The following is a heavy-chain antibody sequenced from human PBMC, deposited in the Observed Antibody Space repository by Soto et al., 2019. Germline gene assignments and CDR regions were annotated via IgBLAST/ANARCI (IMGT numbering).Heavy chain of an antibody. J-gene: IGHJ6*02. V-gene: IGHV1-46*03. CDR2: INPSGGTT. CDR3: ARVQISGYSSSLYGMDV. CDR1: GYTFTSYY. Sequence: QVQLVQSGAEVKKPGASVKVSCKASGYTFTSYYMHWVRQAPGQGLEWMGIINPSGGTTSYAQKFQGRADMTTDTPNSTVYMELGSQRSENTDVYYGARVQISGYSSSLYGMDVWGQGTTVTVAS. D-gene: IGHD6-13*01.